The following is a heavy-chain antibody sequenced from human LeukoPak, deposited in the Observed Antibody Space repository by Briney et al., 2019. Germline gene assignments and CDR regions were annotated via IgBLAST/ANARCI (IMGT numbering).Heavy chain of an antibody. CDR2: ISYDGSNK. D-gene: IGHD2-2*01. CDR3: ARVKDCSSTSCYNFGY. CDR1: GFTFSSYA. Sequence: PGRSLRLSCAASGFTFSSYAMHWVRQAPGKGLEWVAVISYDGSNKYYADSVKGRFTISRDNSKNTLYLQMNSLRAEDTAVYYCARVKDCSSTSCYNFGYWGQGTLVTVSS. J-gene: IGHJ4*02. V-gene: IGHV3-30*04.